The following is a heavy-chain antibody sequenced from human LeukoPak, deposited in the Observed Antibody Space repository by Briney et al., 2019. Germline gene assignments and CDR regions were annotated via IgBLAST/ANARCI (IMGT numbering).Heavy chain of an antibody. D-gene: IGHD2-21*01. V-gene: IGHV3-23*01. CDR1: GFTFSSYS. CDR2: ISGSGGST. J-gene: IGHJ4*02. CDR3: AKGNPLFYFDY. Sequence: PGGSLRLSCAASGFTFSSYSMNWVRQAPGKGLEWVSSISGSGGSTYYADSVKGRFTISRDNSKNTVYLQMNSPRAEDTAVYYCAKGNPLFYFDYWGQGTLVTVSS.